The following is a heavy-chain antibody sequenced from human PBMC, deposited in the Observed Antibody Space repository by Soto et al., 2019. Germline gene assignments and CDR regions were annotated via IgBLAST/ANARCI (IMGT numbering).Heavy chain of an antibody. CDR3: ARDRVRYFDWLLFPYGMDV. Sequence: QVQLLESGGGVVQPGRSLRLSCAASGFTFSSYGMHWVRQAPGKGLEWVAVIWYDGSNKYYADSVKGRFTISRDNSKNTLYLQMNSLRAEDTAVYYCARDRVRYFDWLLFPYGMDVWGQGTTVTVSS. J-gene: IGHJ6*02. V-gene: IGHV3-33*01. CDR1: GFTFSSYG. CDR2: IWYDGSNK. D-gene: IGHD3-9*01.